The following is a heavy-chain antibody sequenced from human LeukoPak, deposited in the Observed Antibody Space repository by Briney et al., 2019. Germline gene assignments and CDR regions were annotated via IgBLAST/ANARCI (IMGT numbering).Heavy chain of an antibody. Sequence: GSLRLSCAASGFTFSSYGMHWVRQAPGKGLEWVAFIRYDGSNKYYADSVKGRFTISRDNSKNTLYLQMNSLRAEDTAVYYCAKAAAAGRWGAPAFDYWGQGTLVTVSS. J-gene: IGHJ4*02. D-gene: IGHD6-13*01. CDR2: IRYDGSNK. V-gene: IGHV3-30*02. CDR3: AKAAAAGRWGAPAFDY. CDR1: GFTFSSYG.